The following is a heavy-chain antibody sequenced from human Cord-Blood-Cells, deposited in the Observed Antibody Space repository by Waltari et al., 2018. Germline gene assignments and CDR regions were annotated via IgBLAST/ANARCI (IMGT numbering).Heavy chain of an antibody. J-gene: IGHJ4*02. CDR3: ASRYSSSSDGVKFDY. D-gene: IGHD6-6*01. Sequence: QVQLVQSGAEVKKPGSSVKVSCKASGGTFSSYAISWVRQAPGQGLEWMGGIIPIFGQAKDEQKFQGRVAITADKSTSTAYMELSSLRSEDTAVYYCASRYSSSSDGVKFDYWGQGTLVTVSS. CDR1: GGTFSSYA. V-gene: IGHV1-69*06. CDR2: IIPIFGQA.